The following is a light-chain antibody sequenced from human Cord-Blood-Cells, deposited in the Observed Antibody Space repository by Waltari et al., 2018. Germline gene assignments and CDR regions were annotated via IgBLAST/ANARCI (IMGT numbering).Light chain of an antibody. J-gene: IGLJ1*01. Sequence: QSALTPPASVSGSPGQSITIPYTGTSSDVGMYNLVSWYQQHPGKAPQLMIYEGSKRPSGVSNRFSGSKSGNTASLTISGLQAEDEADYYCCSYAGSSTFNYVFGTGTKVTVL. CDR1: SSDVGMYNL. V-gene: IGLV2-23*03. CDR3: CSYAGSSTFNYV. CDR2: EGS.